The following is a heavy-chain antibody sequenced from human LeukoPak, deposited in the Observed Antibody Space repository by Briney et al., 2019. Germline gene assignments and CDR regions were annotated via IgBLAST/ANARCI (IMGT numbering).Heavy chain of an antibody. Sequence: ASVKVSCKASGYTFTGYYMHWVRQAPGQGLEWMGWINPNSGGTNYAQKLQGRVTMTTDTSTSTAYMELRSLRSDDTAVYYCARDDSSSWYSGGFDPWGQGTLVTVSS. J-gene: IGHJ5*02. V-gene: IGHV1-2*02. D-gene: IGHD6-13*01. CDR1: GYTFTGYY. CDR2: INPNSGGT. CDR3: ARDDSSSWYSGGFDP.